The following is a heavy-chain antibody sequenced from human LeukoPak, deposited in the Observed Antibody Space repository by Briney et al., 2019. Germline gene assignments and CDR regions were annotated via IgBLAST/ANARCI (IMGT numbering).Heavy chain of an antibody. J-gene: IGHJ5*02. D-gene: IGHD3-10*01. CDR1: GFTFSDYY. CDR2: ISSSGSTI. Sequence: GGSLRLSCAASGFTFSDYYMSWIRQAPGEGLEWVSYISSSGSTIYYADSVKGRFTISRDNSKNTLYLQMNSLRAEDTAVYYCAKVGFLNWFDPWGQGTLVTVSS. V-gene: IGHV3-11*01. CDR3: AKVGFLNWFDP.